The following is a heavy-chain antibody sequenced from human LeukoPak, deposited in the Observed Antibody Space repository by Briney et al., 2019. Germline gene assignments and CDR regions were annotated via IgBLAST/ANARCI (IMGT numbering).Heavy chain of an antibody. Sequence: ASVKVSCKVSGYTLTELSMHWVRRAPGKGLEWMGGFDPEDGETIYAQKFQGRVTMTEDTSTDTAYMELSSLRSEDTAVYYCATDLLGEKDTAMVYWGQGTLVTVSS. CDR1: GYTLTELS. J-gene: IGHJ4*02. D-gene: IGHD5-18*01. CDR3: ATDLLGEKDTAMVY. CDR2: FDPEDGET. V-gene: IGHV1-24*01.